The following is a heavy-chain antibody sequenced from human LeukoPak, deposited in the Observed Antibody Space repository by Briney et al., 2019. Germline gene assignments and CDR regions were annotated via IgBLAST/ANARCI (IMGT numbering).Heavy chain of an antibody. CDR3: ARDLCTGTSCYPEDETGDY. V-gene: IGHV1-46*01. CDR1: GYTFTSYY. J-gene: IGHJ4*01. CDR2: INSSGGST. D-gene: IGHD2-2*01. Sequence: GASVKVSCKASGYTFTSYYMHWVRQAPGQGLEWMGKINSSGGSTSYAQKFQGRVTMTRDTSTSTVYMELSSLRSEDTAVYYCARDLCTGTSCYPEDETGDYWGHGTLVTVSS.